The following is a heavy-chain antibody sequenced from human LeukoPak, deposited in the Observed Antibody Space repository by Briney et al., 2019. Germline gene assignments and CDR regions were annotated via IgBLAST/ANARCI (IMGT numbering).Heavy chain of an antibody. D-gene: IGHD3-22*01. Sequence: PSETLSLPCAVSDYSISSNKWWGWIRQPPGKGLEWIGYIYYSGSTFYNPSLKSRVTKSLDTSKNQFSLRLTSVTAVDTAVYFCARNDYESSGFSYWGQGSLVTVSS. CDR1: DYSISSNKW. V-gene: IGHV4-28*01. J-gene: IGHJ4*02. CDR3: ARNDYESSGFSY. CDR2: IYYSGST.